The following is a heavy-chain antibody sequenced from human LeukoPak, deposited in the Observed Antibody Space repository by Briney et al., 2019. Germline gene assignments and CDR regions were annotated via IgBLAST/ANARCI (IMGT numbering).Heavy chain of an antibody. CDR3: ARSIGLTGGGVDV. J-gene: IGHJ6*02. CDR1: GFTFSDYN. CDR2: ITNGGSTI. V-gene: IGHV3-11*01. D-gene: IGHD3-9*01. Sequence: AGGSLRLSCAASGFTFSDYNMNWVRQAPGEGLEWVSYITNGGSTIHHADSVKGRFTISRDNAKKTLYLQMNSLGAEDTAVYYCARSIGLTGGGVDVWGQGTTVTVSS.